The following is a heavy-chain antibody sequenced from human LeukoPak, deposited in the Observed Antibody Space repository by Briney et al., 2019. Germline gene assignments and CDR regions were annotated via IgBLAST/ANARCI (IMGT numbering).Heavy chain of an antibody. CDR1: GFTVSSNY. V-gene: IGHV3-53*05. CDR2: IYSGGST. J-gene: IGHJ6*04. CDR3: ARPRSSIYYYYGMDV. Sequence: GGSLRLSCAASGFTVSSNYMSRVRQAPGKGLEWVSVIYSGGSTYYADSVKGRFTISRDNSKNTLYLQMNSLRAEDTAVYYCARPRSSIYYYYGMDVWGKGTTVTVSS.